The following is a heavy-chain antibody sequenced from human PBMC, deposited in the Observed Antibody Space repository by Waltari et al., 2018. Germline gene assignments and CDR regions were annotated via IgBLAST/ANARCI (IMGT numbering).Heavy chain of an antibody. CDR2: ISAHDGNT. CDR3: ATAVGGNMEFDS. CDR1: AYTFSYHG. J-gene: IGHJ4*01. V-gene: IGHV1-18*01. D-gene: IGHD6-19*01. Sequence: QFHLAQSGAEVKTPASSVKVPCTDSAYTFSYHGLTWVRQAPGKGLEWLGWISAHDGNTNYAPSLQDRVTLTTDTSTYTAYMELNSLRPDDTAVYYCATAVGGNMEFDSWGHGSLVTVSS.